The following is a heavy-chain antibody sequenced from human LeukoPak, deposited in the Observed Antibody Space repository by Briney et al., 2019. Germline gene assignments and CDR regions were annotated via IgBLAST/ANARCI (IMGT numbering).Heavy chain of an antibody. CDR2: ISSSSSYI. V-gene: IGHV3-21*01. D-gene: IGHD6-19*01. CDR3: ARDPGSNWFDP. Sequence: GGSLRLSWAASGFTFSSYSMNWVRQAPGKGLEWVSSISSSSSYIYYADSVKGRFTISRDNAKNSLYLQMNSLRAEDTAVYYCARDPGSNWFDPWGQGTLVTVSS. J-gene: IGHJ5*02. CDR1: GFTFSSYS.